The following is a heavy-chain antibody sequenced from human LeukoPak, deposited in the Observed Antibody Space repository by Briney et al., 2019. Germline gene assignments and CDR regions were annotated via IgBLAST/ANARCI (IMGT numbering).Heavy chain of an antibody. V-gene: IGHV3-23*01. J-gene: IGHJ4*02. CDR1: GFTFSIYA. CDR3: ANTSPVQL. D-gene: IGHD5-18*01. CDR2: NSGSGGTA. Sequence: QSGGSLRLSCAASGFTFSIYAMSWVRQAPGKGLEWVSANSGSGGTAYYADSVKGRFTISRDNSKNTLYLQMNSLRAEDTAVYYCANTSPVQLWGQGTLVTVSS.